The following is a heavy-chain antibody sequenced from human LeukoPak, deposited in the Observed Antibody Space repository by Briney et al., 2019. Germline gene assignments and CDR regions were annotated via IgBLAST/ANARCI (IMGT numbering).Heavy chain of an antibody. CDR2: ISGNGGNS. J-gene: IGHJ1*01. Sequence: GGSLRLSCAASGFTFSSYSMNWVRQAPGKGPEWVSGISGNGGNSYYADSVKGRFTISRDNSKNTLYLQMNSLRADDTAVYYCARALSQELIRYSQDWGQGTLVSVSS. V-gene: IGHV3-23*01. CDR3: ARALSQELIRYSQD. D-gene: IGHD1-1*01. CDR1: GFTFSSYS.